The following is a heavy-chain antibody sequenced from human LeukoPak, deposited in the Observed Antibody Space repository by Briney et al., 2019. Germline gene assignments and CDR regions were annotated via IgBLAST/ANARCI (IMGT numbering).Heavy chain of an antibody. CDR1: GGSISSSSYY. J-gene: IGHJ5*02. V-gene: IGHV4-39*02. D-gene: IGHD3-3*01. Sequence: SETLSLTCTVSGGSISSSSYYWGWLRQPPGTGLEWIGSIYYSGSTYYNPSLKSRVTISVDTSKNQFSLKLSSVTAADTAVYCCAREGDYDFWSGPSWFDPWGQGTLVTVSS. CDR2: IYYSGST. CDR3: AREGDYDFWSGPSWFDP.